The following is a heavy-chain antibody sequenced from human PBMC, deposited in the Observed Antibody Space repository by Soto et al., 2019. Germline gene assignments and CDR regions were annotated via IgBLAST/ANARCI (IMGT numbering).Heavy chain of an antibody. Sequence: DSVKGRFPISRDNAKNSLYLQMDSLRAEDTAVYYCVRVRHDYGSKPYFLDYWGLGTLVTVSS. CDR3: VRVRHDYGSKPYFLDY. V-gene: IGHV3-7*01. J-gene: IGHJ4*02. D-gene: IGHD4-17*01.